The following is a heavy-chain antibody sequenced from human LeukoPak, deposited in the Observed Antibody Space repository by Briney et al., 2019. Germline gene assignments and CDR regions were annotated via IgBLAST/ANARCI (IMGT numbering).Heavy chain of an antibody. V-gene: IGHV4-38-2*01. CDR1: GYSISSVYY. CDR2: IYHSGST. Sequence: SETLSLTCGVSGYSISSVYYWGWIRHPPGKGLEWIGNIYHSGSTYYNPSLESRVTISIDTSNTQLTLKVQPATAADTTVYYCSRLFLMGSTPHSSDYWGEGTLLTASS. J-gene: IGHJ4*02. D-gene: IGHD2-8*01. CDR3: SRLFLMGSTPHSSDY.